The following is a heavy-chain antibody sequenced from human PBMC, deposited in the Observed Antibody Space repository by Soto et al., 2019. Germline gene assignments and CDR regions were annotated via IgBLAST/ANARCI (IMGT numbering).Heavy chain of an antibody. CDR3: ARVGYDYVWGSYRYTNY. Sequence: SETLSLTSAVYGGSFSGYYWSWIRPPPGKGLEWIGEINHSGSTNYNPSLKSRVTISVDTSKNQFSLKLSSVTAADTAVYYCARVGYDYVWGSYRYTNYWGQGTLVTVSS. V-gene: IGHV4-34*01. J-gene: IGHJ4*02. D-gene: IGHD3-16*02. CDR2: INHSGST. CDR1: GGSFSGYY.